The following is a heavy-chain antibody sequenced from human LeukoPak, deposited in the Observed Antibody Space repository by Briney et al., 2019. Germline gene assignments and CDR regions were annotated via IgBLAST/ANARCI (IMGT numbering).Heavy chain of an antibody. D-gene: IGHD3-22*01. V-gene: IGHV4-39*01. CDR3: ARNLVFITTQNYSDY. CDR1: GGSISYRSYC. Sequence: SETLSLTCTVSGGSISYRSYCWGWLRQPPGTGREWVGSICESGTTYYNPSLKSRVTMSVDTSKNQFSLQVSSVTAADTAVYYCARNLVFITTQNYSDYWGQGTLVTVSS. J-gene: IGHJ4*02. CDR2: ICESGTT.